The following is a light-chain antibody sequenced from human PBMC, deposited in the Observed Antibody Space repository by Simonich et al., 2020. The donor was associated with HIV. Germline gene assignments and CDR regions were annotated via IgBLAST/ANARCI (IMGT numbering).Light chain of an antibody. Sequence: QSVLTQPPSVSEAPRQRVTISCSGSSSNIGNNAVNWYQQLPGKAPKLLIYYDDLLTSGVSDRFSGSRSGTSASLASSGLQSEDEADYYCAAWDDRLNGVVFGGGTKLTVL. J-gene: IGLJ2*01. CDR3: AAWDDRLNGVV. V-gene: IGLV1-36*01. CDR2: YDD. CDR1: SSNIGNNA.